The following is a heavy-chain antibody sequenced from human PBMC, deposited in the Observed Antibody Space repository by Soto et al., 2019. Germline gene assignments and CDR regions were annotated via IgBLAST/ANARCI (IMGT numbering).Heavy chain of an antibody. CDR3: ARGSRDCSGGTCFPLPTAEYFRH. D-gene: IGHD2-15*01. CDR2: IIPMFGTA. Sequence: ASVKVSCKASGGTFSSHVFTWVRQAPGRGLGWMGGIIPMFGTANHAQKFQGRVTLIADESTNTAYLELSSLRSEDTAVYYCARGSRDCSGGTCFPLPTAEYFRHWGQGTLVTVSS. CDR1: GGTFSSHV. J-gene: IGHJ1*01. V-gene: IGHV1-69*13.